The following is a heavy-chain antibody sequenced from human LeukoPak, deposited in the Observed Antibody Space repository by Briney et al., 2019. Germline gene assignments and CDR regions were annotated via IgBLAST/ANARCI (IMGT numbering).Heavy chain of an antibody. CDR1: AFTFSSYG. V-gene: IGHV3-33*01. CDR2: IWYDGSNK. Sequence: PGRSLRLSCAASAFTFSSYGMHWVRQAPGKGLEWVAVIWYDGSNKYYADSVKGRFTNSRDTSKNTLYLQMNSLRAEDTAVYYCARIRDGYNDYWGQGTLVTVSS. CDR3: ARIRDGYNDY. J-gene: IGHJ4*02. D-gene: IGHD5-24*01.